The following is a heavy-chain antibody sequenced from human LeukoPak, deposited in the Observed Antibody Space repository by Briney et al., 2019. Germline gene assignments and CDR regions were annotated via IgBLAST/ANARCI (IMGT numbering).Heavy chain of an antibody. CDR3: ARSGLLDY. CDR1: EYSFTSYW. V-gene: IGHV5-51*01. D-gene: IGHD3/OR15-3a*01. J-gene: IGHJ4*02. Sequence: LGESLKISCKGSEYSFTSYWIGWVRQMPGKGLEWMGSIYPGDSNTRYSPSFQGQVTISAYKSISTAYLQWNSLKASDTAMYYCARSGLLDYWGQGTLVTVSS. CDR2: IYPGDSNT.